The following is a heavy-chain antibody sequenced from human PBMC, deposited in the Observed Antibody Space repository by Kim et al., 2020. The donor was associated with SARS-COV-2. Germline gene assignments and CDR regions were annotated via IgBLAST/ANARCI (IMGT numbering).Heavy chain of an antibody. Sequence: SETLSLTCTVSGGSISSYYWSWIRQPPGKGLEWIGYIYYSGSTNYNPSLKSRVTISVDTSKNQFSLKLSSVTAADTAVYYCARASRYYDSSGEYYFDYWGQGTLVTVSS. D-gene: IGHD3-22*01. CDR1: GGSISSYY. CDR2: IYYSGST. J-gene: IGHJ4*02. V-gene: IGHV4-59*01. CDR3: ARASRYYDSSGEYYFDY.